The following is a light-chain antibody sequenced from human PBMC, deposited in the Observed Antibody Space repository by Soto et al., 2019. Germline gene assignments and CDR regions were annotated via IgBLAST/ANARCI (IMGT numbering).Light chain of an antibody. CDR3: QQYGISGT. CDR2: GAS. J-gene: IGKJ1*01. V-gene: IGKV3-20*01. Sequence: EIVLTQSPGTLSLSPGERATLSCRASQSVSSNYLAWYQQKPGRPPRLLIYGASNRATGIPDRFSGSGSGTDFTLTISRLEPEDFAVYYCQQYGISGTFGQGTKVDI. CDR1: QSVSSNY.